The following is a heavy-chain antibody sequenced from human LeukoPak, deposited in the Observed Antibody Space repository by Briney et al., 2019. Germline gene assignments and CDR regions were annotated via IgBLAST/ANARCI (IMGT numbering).Heavy chain of an antibody. J-gene: IGHJ4*02. D-gene: IGHD6-19*01. CDR3: ATRPHRYSGGLQRGFDY. Sequence: ASVKVSCKASGGTFSSYAISWVRQAPGQGLEWMGRIIPIFGTANYAQKFQGRVTITTDESTSTAYMELSSLRSEDTAVYYCATRPHRYSGGLQRGFDYWGQGTLVTVSS. V-gene: IGHV1-69*05. CDR1: GGTFSSYA. CDR2: IIPIFGTA.